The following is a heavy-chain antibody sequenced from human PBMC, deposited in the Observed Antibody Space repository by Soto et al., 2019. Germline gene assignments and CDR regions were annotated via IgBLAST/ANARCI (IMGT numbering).Heavy chain of an antibody. CDR2: ISSSSSYI. CDR1: GFTFSSYS. Sequence: GGSLRLSCAAPGFTFSSYSMNWVRQAPGKGLEWVSSISSSSSYIYYADSVKGRFTISRDNAKNSLYLQMNSLRAEDTAVYYCARDSIVVVPAATYYYYYGMDVWGQGTTVTVSS. CDR3: ARDSIVVVPAATYYYYYGMDV. J-gene: IGHJ6*02. D-gene: IGHD2-2*01. V-gene: IGHV3-21*01.